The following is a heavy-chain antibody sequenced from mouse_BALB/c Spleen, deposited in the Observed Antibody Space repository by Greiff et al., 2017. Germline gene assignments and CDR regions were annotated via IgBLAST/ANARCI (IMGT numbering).Heavy chain of an antibody. J-gene: IGHJ3*01. Sequence: QVQLKQSGAELVRPGSSVKISCKASGYAFSSYWMNWVKQRPGQGLEWIGQIYPGDGDTNYNGKFKGKATLTADKSSSTAYMQLSSLTSEDSAVYFCAKEGYGNFGFAYWGQGTLVTVSA. CDR1: GYAFSSYW. CDR2: IYPGDGDT. D-gene: IGHD2-1*01. V-gene: IGHV1-80*01. CDR3: AKEGYGNFGFAY.